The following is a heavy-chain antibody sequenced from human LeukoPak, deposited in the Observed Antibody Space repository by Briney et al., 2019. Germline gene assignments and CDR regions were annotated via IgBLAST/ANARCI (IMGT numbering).Heavy chain of an antibody. CDR3: ARANDYGDYPEPVY. D-gene: IGHD4-17*01. V-gene: IGHV3-21*01. CDR1: GFTFSSYS. Sequence: GGSLRLFCAASGFTFSSYSMNWVRQAPGKGLEWDSSISSSSSYIYYADSVKGRFTISRDNAKNSLYLQMNSLRAEDTAVYYCARANDYGDYPEPVYWGQGTLVTVSS. J-gene: IGHJ4*02. CDR2: ISSSSSYI.